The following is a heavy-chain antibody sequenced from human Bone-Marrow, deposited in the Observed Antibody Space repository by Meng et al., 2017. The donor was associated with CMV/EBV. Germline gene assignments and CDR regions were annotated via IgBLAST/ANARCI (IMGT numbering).Heavy chain of an antibody. CDR2: IYSGGNT. J-gene: IGHJ6*02. CDR3: ARDKIYSSSWYDYYYGMDV. Sequence: GGSLRLSCVASGFTVSSNYMTWVRQAPGKGLEWVSVIYSGGNTYYADSVKGRFTISRDNSKNTLYLQMNSLRAEDTAVYYCARDKIYSSSWYDYYYGMDVWGQGTTVTVSS. CDR1: GFTVSSNY. V-gene: IGHV3-66*02. D-gene: IGHD6-13*01.